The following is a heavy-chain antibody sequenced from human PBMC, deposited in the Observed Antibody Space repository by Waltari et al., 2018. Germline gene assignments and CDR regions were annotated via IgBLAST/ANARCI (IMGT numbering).Heavy chain of an antibody. CDR3: AKDKSRPGSAGAFDI. J-gene: IGHJ3*02. V-gene: IGHV3-9*01. Sequence: EVQLVESGGGLVQPGRSLRLSCAASGFTFDDYAMHWVRQAPGKGLEWVSGISWTSGSIGYADSVKGRFTISRDNAKNSLYLQMNSLRAEDTALYYCAKDKSRPGSAGAFDIWGQGTMVTVSS. D-gene: IGHD3-10*01. CDR2: ISWTSGSI. CDR1: GFTFDDYA.